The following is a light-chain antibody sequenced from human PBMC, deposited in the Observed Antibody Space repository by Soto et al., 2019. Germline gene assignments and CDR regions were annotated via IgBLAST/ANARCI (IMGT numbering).Light chain of an antibody. J-gene: IGLJ3*02. CDR2: STS. Sequence: QSVVTQEPSLTVSPGGTVTLTCASNTGAVTSGHYPNWFQQKPGQAPRALIYSTSQKHSWTPARFSGSLLGDKAALTLSGVQPEDVADYYCLLYYGGVRVFGGGTQLTVL. V-gene: IGLV7-43*01. CDR3: LLYYGGVRV. CDR1: TGAVTSGHY.